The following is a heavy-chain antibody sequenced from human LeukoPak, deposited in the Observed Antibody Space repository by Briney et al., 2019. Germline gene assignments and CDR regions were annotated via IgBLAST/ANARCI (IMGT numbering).Heavy chain of an antibody. CDR1: GYTFTSYA. V-gene: IGHV1-3*01. D-gene: IGHD3-10*01. CDR3: ARPNPLGGCFDY. CDR2: INAGNGNI. J-gene: IGHJ4*02. Sequence: GASVKVSCKASGYTFTSYAMHWVRQAPGQRLEWMGWINAGNGNIKYSQKFQGRVTITRDTSASTAYMELSSLRSEDTAVYYCARPNPLGGCFDYWGQGTLVTVSS.